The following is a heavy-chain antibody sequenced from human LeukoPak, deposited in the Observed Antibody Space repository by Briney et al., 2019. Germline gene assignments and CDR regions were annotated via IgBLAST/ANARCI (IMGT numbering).Heavy chain of an antibody. CDR2: ISYDGSDK. J-gene: IGHJ4*02. Sequence: PGGSLRLSCAASGFTFSSYEMNWVRQAPGKGLEWVAFISYDGSDKYYADSVKGRFTISRDNSKNTLYLQMSSLRAEDTAVYYCARDRRGSCNGGSCYCCDYWGQGTLVTVSS. CDR3: ARDRRGSCNGGSCYCCDY. D-gene: IGHD2-15*01. V-gene: IGHV3-30*03. CDR1: GFTFSSYE.